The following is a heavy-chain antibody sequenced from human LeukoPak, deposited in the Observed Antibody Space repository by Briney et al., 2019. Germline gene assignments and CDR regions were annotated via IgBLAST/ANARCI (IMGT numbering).Heavy chain of an antibody. CDR2: IVVGSGNS. CDR3: AADTLQVAS. Sequence: SVKVSCKASGYTFTGYYIHWVRQAPGQRLEWIGWIVVGSGNSYYAQKFQERVTITRDMSTSTAYMELSSLKYEDTAVYYCAADTLQVASWGQGTLVTVSS. CDR1: GYTFTGYY. D-gene: IGHD4-11*01. J-gene: IGHJ4*02. V-gene: IGHV1-58*02.